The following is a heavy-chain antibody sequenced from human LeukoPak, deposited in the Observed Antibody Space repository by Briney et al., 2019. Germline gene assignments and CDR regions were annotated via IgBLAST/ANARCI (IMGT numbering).Heavy chain of an antibody. CDR2: ISSSSSTI. V-gene: IGHV3-48*01. J-gene: IGHJ5*02. CDR1: GFTFSSYS. CDR3: ASPITIFGVVTLP. D-gene: IGHD3-3*01. Sequence: GGSLRLSCAASGFTFSSYSMNWVRQAPGKGLEWVSYISSSSSTIYYADSVKGRFTISRDNAKNSLYLQMNSLRAEDTAVYYCASPITIFGVVTLPWGQGTLVTVSS.